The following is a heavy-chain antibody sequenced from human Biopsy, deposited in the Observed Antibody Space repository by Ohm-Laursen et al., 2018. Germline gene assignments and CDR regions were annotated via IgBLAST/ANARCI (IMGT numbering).Heavy chain of an antibody. CDR1: GFSLSSHGVG. D-gene: IGHD3-16*02. Sequence: PTQTLTLTCTFSGFSLSSHGVGVGWIRQPPGEALEGLAIVYWDNDKRYSPSLWSRLNIWKDASKNRVVLTLTDMDPVDTATYYCAHVVITYGGIIALDAFDVWGQGSMVIVSS. CDR2: VYWDNDK. CDR3: AHVVITYGGIIALDAFDV. V-gene: IGHV2-5*02. J-gene: IGHJ3*01.